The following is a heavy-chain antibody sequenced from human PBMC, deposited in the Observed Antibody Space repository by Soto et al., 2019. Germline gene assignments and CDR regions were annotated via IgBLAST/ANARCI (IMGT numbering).Heavy chain of an antibody. CDR2: INAGNGNT. CDR1: GYTFTSYA. Sequence: ASVKVSCKASGYTFTSYAMHWVRQAPGQRLEWMGWINAGNGNTKYSQKFQGRVTITRDTSASTAYMELSSLRSEDTAVYYCARSADVLLWFGELLVGWFDPWGQGTLVTVS. V-gene: IGHV1-3*01. CDR3: ARSADVLLWFGELLVGWFDP. J-gene: IGHJ5*02. D-gene: IGHD3-10*01.